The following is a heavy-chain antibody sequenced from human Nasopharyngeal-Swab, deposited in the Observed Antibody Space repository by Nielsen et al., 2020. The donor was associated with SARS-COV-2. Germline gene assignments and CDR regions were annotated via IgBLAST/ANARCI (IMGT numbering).Heavy chain of an antibody. D-gene: IGHD6-19*01. J-gene: IGHJ4*02. V-gene: IGHV3-21*01. CDR2: ISSSSSYI. Sequence: GESLKISCAASGFTFSSYSMNWVRQAPGKGLEWVSSISSSSSYIYYAGSVKGRFTISRDNSKNTLYLQMNSLRSEDTAVYYCASERNSRAVAGTFDYWGQGTLVTVSS. CDR1: GFTFSSYS. CDR3: ASERNSRAVAGTFDY.